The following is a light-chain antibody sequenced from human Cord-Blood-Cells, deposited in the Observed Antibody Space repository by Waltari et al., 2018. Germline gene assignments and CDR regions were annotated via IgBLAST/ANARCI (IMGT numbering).Light chain of an antibody. V-gene: IGLV2-11*01. CDR2: DVS. CDR1: SSDVGGFNY. CDR3: CSYAGSYTWV. J-gene: IGLJ3*02. Sequence: QSALTQPRSVSGSPGQSVTISCTGTSSDVGGFNYVSWYQQHQGTAPKLMLYDVSKRPSGVPGRFSGSKPGNTASLTISGLQAEDEADYYCCSYAGSYTWVFGGGTKLTVL.